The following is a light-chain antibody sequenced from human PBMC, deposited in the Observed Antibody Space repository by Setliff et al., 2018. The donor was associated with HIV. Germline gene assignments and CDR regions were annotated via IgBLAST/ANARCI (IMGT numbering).Light chain of an antibody. V-gene: IGLV1-44*01. J-gene: IGLJ1*01. CDR3: AAWDDSLSVFV. CDR1: SSNIGSNT. Sequence: QSVLTQPPPASGTPGQRVTISCSGSSSNIGSNTVNWYQQVPGTAPKLLIYKNNQRPSGVPDRFSGSKSGTSASLAISGLQSEDEADYYCAAWDDSLSVFVFGTGTQLTVL. CDR2: KNN.